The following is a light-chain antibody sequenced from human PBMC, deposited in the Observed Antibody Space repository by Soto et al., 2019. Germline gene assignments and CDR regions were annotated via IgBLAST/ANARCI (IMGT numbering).Light chain of an antibody. CDR2: GAS. J-gene: IGKJ1*01. V-gene: IGKV3D-15*01. CDR1: QSVNIY. CDR3: QEYNDLLLT. Sequence: KLSLAALSVSPGGRATLSCRASQSVNIYLAWYQQKPGQAPRLLIFGASYRATGIPARFSGSGSGTEFNLTISSLQSEDVALYYCQEYNDLLLTFGQGANVDIK.